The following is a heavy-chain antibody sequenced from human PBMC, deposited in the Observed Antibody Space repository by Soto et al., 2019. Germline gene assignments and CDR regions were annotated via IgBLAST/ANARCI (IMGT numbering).Heavy chain of an antibody. J-gene: IGHJ4*02. CDR1: GGSFSGHG. Sequence: QVQLVQSGAEVRKPGASVKVSCEASGGSFSGHGITWVRQAPGQGLEWMGGIIPVYGTAVYAQSFQGRVTIAAAESTNTAYMELRGMRSDETAVYYCARESASGSYCMGKDDWGQGTLVTVSS. CDR2: IIPVYGTA. CDR3: ARESASGSYCMGKDD. D-gene: IGHD1-26*01. V-gene: IGHV1-69*01.